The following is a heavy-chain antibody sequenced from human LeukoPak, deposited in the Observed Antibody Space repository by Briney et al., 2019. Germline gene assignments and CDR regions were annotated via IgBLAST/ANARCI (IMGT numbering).Heavy chain of an antibody. CDR3: ARARNSSYCSSTSFFPSFDY. D-gene: IGHD2-2*01. Sequence: SQTLSLTCAISVDSVSSNSAAWNWIRQSPSRGLEWLGRTYYRSKWYNDYGVAVKSRITINPDTSKNQLYLQLNSVTPEDTAVYYCARARNSSYCSSTSFFPSFDYWGQGTLVTVSS. CDR2: TYYRSKWYN. CDR1: VDSVSSNSAA. J-gene: IGHJ4*02. V-gene: IGHV6-1*01.